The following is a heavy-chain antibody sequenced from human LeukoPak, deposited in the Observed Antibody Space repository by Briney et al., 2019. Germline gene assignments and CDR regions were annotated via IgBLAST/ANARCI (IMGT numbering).Heavy chain of an antibody. D-gene: IGHD6-19*01. V-gene: IGHV4-34*01. Sequence: SQSLSLTCAVAGGSFSDYYWTWIRQPPGKGLEWIGGISHSGSTNYNEYLESRVTISVDTSKKQISLKLSSVTVADTAVYYCTRVAGPRGWHNQYYMDVWGKGPTASVSS. CDR1: GGSFSDYY. J-gene: IGHJ6*03. CDR2: ISHSGST. CDR3: TRVAGPRGWHNQYYMDV.